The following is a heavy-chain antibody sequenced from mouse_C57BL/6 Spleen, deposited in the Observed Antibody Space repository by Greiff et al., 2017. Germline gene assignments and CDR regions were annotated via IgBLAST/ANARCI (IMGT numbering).Heavy chain of an antibody. J-gene: IGHJ2*01. CDR1: GYNFTSYC. CDR2: IYPSDSET. D-gene: IGHD2-4*01. V-gene: IGHV1-61*01. CDR3: ARRWDDYDSLDY. Sequence: QVQLKQPGAELVRPGSSVKLSCKASGYNFTSYCMDWVKQRPGQGLEWIGNIYPSDSETHYNQKFKDKATLTVDKSSSTAYMQLSSLTSEDSAVYYCARRWDDYDSLDYWGQGTTLTVSS.